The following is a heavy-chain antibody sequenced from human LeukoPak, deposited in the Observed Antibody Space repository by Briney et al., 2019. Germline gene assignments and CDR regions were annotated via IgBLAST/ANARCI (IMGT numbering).Heavy chain of an antibody. D-gene: IGHD6-13*01. Sequence: GGSLRLSCAASGFTFSSYWMSWVRQAPGKGLEWVANIKQDGSEKYYVDSVKGRFTISRDSAKNSLYLQMNSLRAEDTAVYYCARGWVAAADWFDPWGQGTLVTVSS. CDR1: GFTFSSYW. CDR2: IKQDGSEK. V-gene: IGHV3-7*04. CDR3: ARGWVAAADWFDP. J-gene: IGHJ5*02.